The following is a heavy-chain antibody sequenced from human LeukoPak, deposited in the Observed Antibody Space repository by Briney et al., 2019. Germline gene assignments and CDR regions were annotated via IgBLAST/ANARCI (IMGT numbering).Heavy chain of an antibody. CDR2: IYSGGST. CDR1: GFTFSSYG. D-gene: IGHD3-22*01. CDR3: ARVDVDSSGYLDY. Sequence: GRSLRLSCAASGFTFSSYGIHWVRQAPGKGLEWVSVIYSGGSTYYADSVKGRFTISRDNSKNTLYLQMNSLRAEDTAVYYCARVDVDSSGYLDYWGQGTLVTVSS. V-gene: IGHV3-53*01. J-gene: IGHJ4*02.